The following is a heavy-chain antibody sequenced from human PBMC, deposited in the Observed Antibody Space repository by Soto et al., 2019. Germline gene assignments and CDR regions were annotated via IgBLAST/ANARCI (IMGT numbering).Heavy chain of an antibody. D-gene: IGHD3-3*01. J-gene: IGHJ4*02. Sequence: KTSETLSLTCTVSDGSISTYFCNWIRQPAGKGLEWIGRIDNSGNTNYNPSLKSRVTMSADTSRNQFSLKLNSVTAADTAVYYCARGGQDFWSGSFDYWGPGALVTVYS. V-gene: IGHV4-4*07. CDR3: ARGGQDFWSGSFDY. CDR2: IDNSGNT. CDR1: DGSISTYF.